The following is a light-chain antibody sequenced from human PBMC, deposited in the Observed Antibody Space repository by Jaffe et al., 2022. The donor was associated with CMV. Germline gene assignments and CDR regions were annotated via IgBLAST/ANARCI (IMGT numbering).Light chain of an antibody. J-gene: IGKJ1*01. Sequence: EIVMTQSPATLSVSPGEGATLSCRASQSVSRSLAWYQQNPGQAPRLLIYGASTRATGVPARFSGSGSGAEFTLTISSLQSEDFAVYYCQQYNNWPWTFGQGTKVEIK. CDR1: QSVSRS. CDR3: QQYNNWPWT. V-gene: IGKV3-15*01. CDR2: GAS.